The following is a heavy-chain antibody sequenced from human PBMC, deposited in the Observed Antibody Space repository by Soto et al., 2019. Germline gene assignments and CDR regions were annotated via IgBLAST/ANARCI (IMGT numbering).Heavy chain of an antibody. J-gene: IGHJ4*02. Sequence: EVQLVESGGGLVKPGGSLRLSCAASGFTFSNAWMSWVRQAPGKGLEWVGRIKSKTDGGTTDYAAPVKGRFTISRDDSKNTLYLQMNSLKTEDTAVYYCTTWLSWTTSYNYDSSGYPSLPFDYWGQGTLVTVSS. CDR2: IKSKTDGGTT. CDR3: TTWLSWTTSYNYDSSGYPSLPFDY. V-gene: IGHV3-15*01. CDR1: GFTFSNAW. D-gene: IGHD3-22*01.